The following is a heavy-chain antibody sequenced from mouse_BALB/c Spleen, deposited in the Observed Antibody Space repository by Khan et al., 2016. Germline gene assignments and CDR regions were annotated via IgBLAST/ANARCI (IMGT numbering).Heavy chain of an antibody. Sequence: EVKLLESGGGLVQPGGSLKLSCAASGFDFSRYWMSWVRQAPGKGLEWIGEINPDSSTINYTPSLKDKFIISRDNANNTLYLQMSKVRSEDTALYYCARPNDGYFTSWFAYWGQGTLVTVSA. D-gene: IGHD2-3*01. CDR2: INPDSSTI. J-gene: IGHJ3*01. CDR1: GFDFSRYW. V-gene: IGHV4-1*02. CDR3: ARPNDGYFTSWFAY.